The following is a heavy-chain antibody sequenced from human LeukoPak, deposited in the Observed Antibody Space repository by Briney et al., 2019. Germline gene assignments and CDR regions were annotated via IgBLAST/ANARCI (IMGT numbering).Heavy chain of an antibody. J-gene: IGHJ4*02. V-gene: IGHV3-23*01. D-gene: IGHD3-9*01. CDR2: ISGSGGST. CDR3: AKGETYYDILTGYSTRYFDY. CDR1: GFTFSSYA. Sequence: PGGSLRLSCAASGFTFSSYAMSWVRQAPGKGLEWVSAISGSGGSTYYAASVKGRFTISRDNSKNTLYLQMNSLRAEDTAVYYCAKGETYYDILTGYSTRYFDYWGQGTLVTVSS.